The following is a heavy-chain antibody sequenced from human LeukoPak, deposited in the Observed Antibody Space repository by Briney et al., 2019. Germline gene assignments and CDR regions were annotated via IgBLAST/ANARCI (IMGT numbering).Heavy chain of an antibody. V-gene: IGHV4-59*01. CDR1: GGSISSYY. CDR2: IYYSGST. Sequence: SETLSLTCTVSGGSISSYYWSWIRQPPGKGLEWIGNIYYSGSTNYNPSLKGRVTISVDTSKNQFSLKLSSVTAADTAVYYCVRAPGTGDYYYYYGMDVWGQGTTVTVSS. CDR3: VRAPGTGDYYYYYGMDV. D-gene: IGHD7-27*01. J-gene: IGHJ6*02.